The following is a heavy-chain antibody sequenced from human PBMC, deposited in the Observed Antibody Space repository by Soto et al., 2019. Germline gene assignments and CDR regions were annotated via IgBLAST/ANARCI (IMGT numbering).Heavy chain of an antibody. D-gene: IGHD3-16*01. CDR3: ARGDDYWDY. V-gene: IGHV4-59*01. CDR1: GGSISSYY. CDR2: IYYSGST. Sequence: SETLSLTCTVSGGSISSYYWSWIRQPPGKGLEWIGYIYYSGSTNYNPSLKSRVTISVDTSKNQFSLKLSSVTAADTAVYYCARGDDYWDYWGQGTLVTVSS. J-gene: IGHJ4*02.